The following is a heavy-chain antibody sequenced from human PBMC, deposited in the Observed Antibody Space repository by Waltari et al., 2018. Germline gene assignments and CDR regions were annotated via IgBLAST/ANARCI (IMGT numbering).Heavy chain of an antibody. D-gene: IGHD1-26*01. Sequence: EVQLVESGGGLVQPGGSLRLSCSASGFTFSSYAMSWVRQAPGKGLEWVSAISGSGGSTYYADSVKGRFTISRDNSKNTLYLQMNSLRAEDTAVYYCAKDRASAGGIPTDAFDIWGQGTMVTVSS. CDR3: AKDRASAGGIPTDAFDI. J-gene: IGHJ3*02. CDR2: ISGSGGST. V-gene: IGHV3-23*04. CDR1: GFTFSSYA.